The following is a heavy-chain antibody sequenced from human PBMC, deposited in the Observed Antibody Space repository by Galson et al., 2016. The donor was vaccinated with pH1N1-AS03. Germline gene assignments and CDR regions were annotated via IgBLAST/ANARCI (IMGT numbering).Heavy chain of an antibody. J-gene: IGHJ4*02. CDR1: GDSVLSDSAA. CDR3: VIDIYGDPFGE. V-gene: IGHV6-1*01. D-gene: IGHD4-17*01. Sequence: CAISGDSVLSDSAAWNWVRQSPSRGLEWLGRTYLRSTWYHDYAGSMKSRIIINADTSKNQFSLQLNSVTPEDTAVYYCVIDIYGDPFGEWGQGTPVPVSS. CDR2: TYLRSTWYH.